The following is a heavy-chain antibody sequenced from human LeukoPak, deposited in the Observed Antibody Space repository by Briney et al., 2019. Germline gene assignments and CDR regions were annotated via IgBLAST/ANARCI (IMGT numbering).Heavy chain of an antibody. CDR3: ARRTCSSTSCFPINYYYYYYMDV. J-gene: IGHJ6*03. Sequence: SETLSLTCAVYGGGGSFSDYYWSWIRQSPGKGLEWIGEINHSGSTNYNPSLKSRVTISVDTSKNQFSLKLSSVTAADTAVYYCARRTCSSTSCFPINYYYYYYMDVWGKGTTVTVSS. CDR1: GGGGSFSDYY. CDR2: INHSGST. V-gene: IGHV4-34*01. D-gene: IGHD2-2*01.